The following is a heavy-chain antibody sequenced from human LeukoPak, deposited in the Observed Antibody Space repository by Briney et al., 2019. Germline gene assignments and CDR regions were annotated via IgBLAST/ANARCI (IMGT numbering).Heavy chain of an antibody. V-gene: IGHV3-48*02. Sequence: GGSLRLSCAASGFTFSNHAINWVRQAPGKGLEWLSYISSSSSAIYYADSVQGRFTISRDNAKNSLYLQMFSLRDEDTAVYYCARDLYGDYAFDYWGQGTLVTVSS. CDR3: ARDLYGDYAFDY. J-gene: IGHJ4*02. CDR2: ISSSSSAI. CDR1: GFTFSNHA. D-gene: IGHD4-17*01.